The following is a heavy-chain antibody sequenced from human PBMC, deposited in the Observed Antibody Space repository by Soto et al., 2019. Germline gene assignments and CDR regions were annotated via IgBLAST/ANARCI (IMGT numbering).Heavy chain of an antibody. CDR2: IIPIFGTA. J-gene: IGHJ4*02. CDR1: GGTFSSYA. Sequence: GASVKVSCKASGGTFSSYAISWLRQAPGQGLEWMGGIIPIFGTANYAQKFQGRVTITADESTSTAYMELSSLRSEDTAVYYCASGIQQWPSDYWGQGTLVTVSS. V-gene: IGHV1-69*13. D-gene: IGHD6-19*01. CDR3: ASGIQQWPSDY.